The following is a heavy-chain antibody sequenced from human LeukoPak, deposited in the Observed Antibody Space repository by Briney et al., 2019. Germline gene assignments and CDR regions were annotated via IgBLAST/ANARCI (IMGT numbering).Heavy chain of an antibody. CDR1: GYTFTGYY. D-gene: IGHD2-2*01. V-gene: IGHV1-2*02. J-gene: IGHJ4*02. Sequence: ASVTVSCKASGYTFTGYYIHWVRQAPGQGLESMGWINPNSGGTNYAQKFQGRVTMTRDTSISTAYMELSRLRYDDTAVYYCARAVPHCSSTSCPVDYWGQGTLVTVSS. CDR2: INPNSGGT. CDR3: ARAVPHCSSTSCPVDY.